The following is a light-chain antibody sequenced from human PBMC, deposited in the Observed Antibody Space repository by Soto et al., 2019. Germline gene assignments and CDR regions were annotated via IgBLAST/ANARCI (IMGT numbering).Light chain of an antibody. CDR3: QQSYTTPRT. CDR2: AAS. V-gene: IGKV1-39*01. Sequence: DIQITQSPSSMTRSXEPSVTITXXASQTIIGYLNWYQQKPGKAPRLLINAASNLQSGVPSRFRGSGSETDFTLTITSLQPEDFATYYCQQSYTTPRTFGQGTKVDIK. CDR1: QTIIGY. J-gene: IGKJ1*01.